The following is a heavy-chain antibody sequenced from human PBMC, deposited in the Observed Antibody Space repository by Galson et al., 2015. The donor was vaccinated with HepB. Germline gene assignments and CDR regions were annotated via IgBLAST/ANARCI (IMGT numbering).Heavy chain of an antibody. D-gene: IGHD3-22*01. CDR2: IYHSGST. Sequence: LSLTCTVSGGSISSGGFSWSWIRQPPGKGLEWIGYIYHSGSTSYSPTLKSRVTMSVDTSKNQFSLRLTSVTAADTAVYYCARAPRRYFYDSSGPSASSYFDNWGQGTLVTVSS. CDR1: GGSISSGGFS. CDR3: ARAPRRYFYDSSGPSASSYFDN. V-gene: IGHV4-30-2*01. J-gene: IGHJ4*02.